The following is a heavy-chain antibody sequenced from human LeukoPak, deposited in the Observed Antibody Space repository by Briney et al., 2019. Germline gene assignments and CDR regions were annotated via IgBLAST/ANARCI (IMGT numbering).Heavy chain of an antibody. D-gene: IGHD5-12*01. Sequence: SETLSLTCTGSGGSISSYYWGWIRQPPGKGLGWVGYIYYSGSTNYNPSLKTRAPISVDTSKNQFSLKLSSVTAAAPAVYYCAREGGLWLRDAFDIWGQGTMVTVYS. J-gene: IGHJ3*02. CDR2: IYYSGST. CDR3: AREGGLWLRDAFDI. V-gene: IGHV4-59*01. CDR1: GGSISSYY.